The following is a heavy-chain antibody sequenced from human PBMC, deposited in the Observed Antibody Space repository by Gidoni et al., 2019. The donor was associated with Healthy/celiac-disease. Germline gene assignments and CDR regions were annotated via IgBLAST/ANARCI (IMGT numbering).Heavy chain of an antibody. Sequence: EVQLLESGGGLVQPGGSLRLSCAASGFTFSSYAMSWVRQAPGKGLEWVSAISGSGGSTYYADSVKGRFTISRDNSKNTLYLQMNSLRAEDTAVYYCAKEDYDFWSGYYRLFDYWGQGTLVTVSS. V-gene: IGHV3-23*01. CDR3: AKEDYDFWSGYYRLFDY. J-gene: IGHJ4*02. D-gene: IGHD3-3*01. CDR2: ISGSGGST. CDR1: GFTFSSYA.